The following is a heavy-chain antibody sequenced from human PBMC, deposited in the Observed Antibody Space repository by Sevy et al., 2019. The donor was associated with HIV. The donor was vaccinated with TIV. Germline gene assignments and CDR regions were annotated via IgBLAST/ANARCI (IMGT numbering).Heavy chain of an antibody. V-gene: IGHV3-9*01. J-gene: IGHJ4*02. CDR1: GFSFDDYA. CDR3: AKAPYSATTIIGEPFDY. Sequence: GGSLRLSCAASGFSFDDYAMHWVRQAPGKGLEWVSGISWNSGSIGYADSVKGRFTISRDNAKTSLYLHMNSLRVEDTAFYYCAKAPYSATTIIGEPFDYWGQGALVTVSS. CDR2: ISWNSGSI. D-gene: IGHD5-12*01.